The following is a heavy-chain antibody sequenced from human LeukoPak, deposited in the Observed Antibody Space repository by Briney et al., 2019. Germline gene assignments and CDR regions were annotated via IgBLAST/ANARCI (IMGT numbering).Heavy chain of an antibody. CDR2: IKHSGST. CDR1: GGSFSGYY. D-gene: IGHD6-19*01. CDR3: ARGYSSGWYRVRAFDI. J-gene: IGHJ3*02. V-gene: IGHV4-34*01. Sequence: PSETLSLTCAVYGGSFSGYYWSWIRQPPGKGLEWIGEIKHSGSTNYNPSLKSRVTISVDTSKNQFSLKLSSVTAADTAVYYCARGYSSGWYRVRAFDIWGQGTMVTVSS.